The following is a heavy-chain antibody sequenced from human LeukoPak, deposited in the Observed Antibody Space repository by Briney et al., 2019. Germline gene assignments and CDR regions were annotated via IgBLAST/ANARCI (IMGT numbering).Heavy chain of an antibody. D-gene: IGHD2-21*02. Sequence: SETLSLTCAVYGGSMIGYHWTWIRQPPGQGLEWIGEVNDSGNPYYNSSLKSRLTISLDTSKNQFSLKLSSVTAADTALYYCARGGFRFLMGVGDHYYIDVWGEGTTVTVSS. J-gene: IGHJ6*03. V-gene: IGHV4-34*01. CDR2: VNDSGNP. CDR3: ARGGFRFLMGVGDHYYIDV. CDR1: GGSMIGYH.